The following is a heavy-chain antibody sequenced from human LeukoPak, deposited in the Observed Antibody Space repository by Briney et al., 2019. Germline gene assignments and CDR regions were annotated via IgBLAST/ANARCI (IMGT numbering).Heavy chain of an antibody. CDR3: ARLSKGRYFDYIFDH. D-gene: IGHD3-9*01. J-gene: IGHJ4*02. Sequence: PSEALSLTCSVSGGSVSSYEYYWGWVRQPPGKGLEWIGNTYYSGSSYYNPSLKSRVTMSVDTSKNPFSLKMSAVTAADTAVYYCARLSKGRYFDYIFDHWGQGTLVTVSS. V-gene: IGHV4-39*01. CDR2: TYYSGSS. CDR1: GGSVSSYEYY.